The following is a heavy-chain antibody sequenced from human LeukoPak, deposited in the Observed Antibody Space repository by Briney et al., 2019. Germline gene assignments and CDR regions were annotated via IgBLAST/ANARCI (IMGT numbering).Heavy chain of an antibody. CDR2: IYHSGST. J-gene: IGHJ4*02. V-gene: IGHV4-4*02. CDR1: GGSISSSNW. CDR3: ARSTYCSNTSRCLGY. Sequence: SETLSLTCAVSGGSISSSNWWSWVRQPPGKGLEWIGEIYHSGSTYYNPSLKSRVTILVDKSKNQFSLKLSSVTAADTAVYYCARSTYCSNTSRCLGYWGQGTLVTVSS. D-gene: IGHD2-2*01.